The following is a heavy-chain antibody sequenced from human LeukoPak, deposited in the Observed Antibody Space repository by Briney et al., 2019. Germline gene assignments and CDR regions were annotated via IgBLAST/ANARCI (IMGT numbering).Heavy chain of an antibody. Sequence: ASLKVSCKASGYTFTGYYLHWVRQAPGQGLECMGCINTNSGVTNYAQNFQGKVTMTRDTSISTGYMELGRLRSDDTALYYCARAVAGIDCWGQGTLVTASS. J-gene: IGHJ4*02. D-gene: IGHD6-19*01. V-gene: IGHV1-2*02. CDR3: ARAVAGIDC. CDR1: GYTFTGYY. CDR2: INTNSGVT.